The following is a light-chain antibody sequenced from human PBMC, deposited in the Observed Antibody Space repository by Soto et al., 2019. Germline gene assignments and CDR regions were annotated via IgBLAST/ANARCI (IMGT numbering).Light chain of an antibody. CDR2: EVS. Sequence: QSALTQPASVSGSPGQSITISCTGTSSDVGGYNLVSWYQQHPGKAPKLMISEVSKRPSGISDRFSGSKSGSTASLTISGLRAEDEADYYCCSYAGTSTHTVFGGGTQLTVL. J-gene: IGLJ7*01. CDR3: CSYAGTSTHTV. V-gene: IGLV2-23*02. CDR1: SSDVGGYNL.